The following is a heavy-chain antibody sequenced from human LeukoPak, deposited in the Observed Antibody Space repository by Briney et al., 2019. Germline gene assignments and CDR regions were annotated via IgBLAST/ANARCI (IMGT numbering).Heavy chain of an antibody. CDR1: GDSVSSNGAA. CDR3: ARASSLKLEPIDY. Sequence: PSQTLSLTCAISGDSVSSNGAAWNWIRQSPSRGLEWLGRAYYRSKWYNDYAVSVKSRITINPDTSKNQFSLQLNSATPEDTAVYYCARASSLKLEPIDYWGQGTLVTVSS. CDR2: AYYRSKWYN. V-gene: IGHV6-1*01. J-gene: IGHJ4*02. D-gene: IGHD1-1*01.